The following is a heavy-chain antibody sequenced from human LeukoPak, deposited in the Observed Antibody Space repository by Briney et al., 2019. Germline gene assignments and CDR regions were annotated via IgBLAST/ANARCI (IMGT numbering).Heavy chain of an antibody. CDR1: GYSFPNYW. Sequence: GEPLKISCEGSGYSFPNYWIGWVRQMPGKGLEWMAIIYPADSDTRYSPSFQGQVTISADKSISTAYLQRSSLKASDTAMYYCARWSSDSRGYYYFLEFWGQGTLVTVSS. CDR2: IYPADSDT. CDR3: ARWSSDSRGYYYFLEF. V-gene: IGHV5-51*01. D-gene: IGHD3-22*01. J-gene: IGHJ4*02.